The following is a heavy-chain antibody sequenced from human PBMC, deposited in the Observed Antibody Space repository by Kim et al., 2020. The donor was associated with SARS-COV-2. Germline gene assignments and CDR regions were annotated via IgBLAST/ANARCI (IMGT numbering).Heavy chain of an antibody. CDR3: ARDRGSAWSVEY. J-gene: IGHJ4*02. V-gene: IGHV1-18*01. D-gene: IGHD6-19*01. CDR2: INIYNGDT. Sequence: ASVTVSCKASGYSFTSYGFSWVRQAPGQGLEWIGWINIYNGDTDYPQKLQDRVTVTTDTSTSTVYLELRSLRSDDTAVYYCARDRGSAWSVEYWGQGTLVTVS. CDR1: GYSFTSYG.